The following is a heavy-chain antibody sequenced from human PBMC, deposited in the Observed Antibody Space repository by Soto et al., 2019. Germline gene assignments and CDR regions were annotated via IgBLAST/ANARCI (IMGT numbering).Heavy chain of an antibody. CDR1: GGSISSGDYY. V-gene: IGHV4-30-4*01. J-gene: IGHJ6*02. CDR2: IYYSGST. Sequence: QVQLQESGPGLVKPSQTLSLTCTVSGGSISSGDYYWSWIRQPPGKGLEWIGYIYYSGSTYYNPSLKGRVTISVGTSKNQFSLKLGSVTAADTAVYYCARVHAPRIYDFWSGPNVWGQGTTVTVSS. D-gene: IGHD3-3*01. CDR3: ARVHAPRIYDFWSGPNV.